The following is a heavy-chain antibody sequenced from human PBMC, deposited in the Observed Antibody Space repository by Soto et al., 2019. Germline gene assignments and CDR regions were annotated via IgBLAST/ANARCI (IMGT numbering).Heavy chain of an antibody. Sequence: QVQLVQSGAEVKKHGASVKVSCKASGFTFTIYGVTWVRQAPGQGLEWMGWGSANNLNTHYVEKFQGRVTMTPDTATSTAYMELRTLRPDATALYFCARRVGLAPVYDAYDFWGQGTMVTVSS. CDR3: ARRVGLAPVYDAYDF. J-gene: IGHJ3*01. V-gene: IGHV1-18*01. CDR1: GFTFTIYG. CDR2: GSANNLNT. D-gene: IGHD2-8*01.